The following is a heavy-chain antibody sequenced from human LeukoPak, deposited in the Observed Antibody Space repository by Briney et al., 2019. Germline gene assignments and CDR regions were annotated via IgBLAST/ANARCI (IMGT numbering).Heavy chain of an antibody. CDR1: GGSISSYY. CDR3: ARVGEDDYGYYFDY. J-gene: IGHJ4*02. CDR2: IYYSGST. Sequence: SETLSLTCTVAGGSISSYYWSWIRQPAGKGLEWIGSIYYSGSTYYNPSLKSRVTISVDTSKNQFSLKLSSVTAADTAVYYCARVGEDDYGYYFDYWGQGTLVTVSS. V-gene: IGHV4-4*07. D-gene: IGHD4-17*01.